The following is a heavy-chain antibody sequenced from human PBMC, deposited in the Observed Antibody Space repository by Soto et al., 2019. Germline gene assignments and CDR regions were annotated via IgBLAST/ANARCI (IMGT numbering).Heavy chain of an antibody. V-gene: IGHV1-24*01. D-gene: IGHD3-10*01. CDR1: GYTLTEVF. CDR3: ATAGGSRAHPSACDI. CDR2: FDPEDGET. J-gene: IGHJ3*02. Sequence: SVKGSCKVSGYTLTEVFMHWVRQAPGKGLEWMGGFDPEDGETIYAQKFQGRVTMTEDTSTDTAYMELSSLRSEDTAVYYCATAGGSRAHPSACDIWGQGTMVTVS.